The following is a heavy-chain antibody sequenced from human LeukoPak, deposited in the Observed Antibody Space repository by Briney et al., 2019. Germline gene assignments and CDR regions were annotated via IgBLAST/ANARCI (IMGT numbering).Heavy chain of an antibody. D-gene: IGHD3-16*01. CDR3: ARVIDRTFRGYYFDY. CDR2: INPSGGST. Sequence: ASVKVSCKASGYTFTSYYMHWARQPPGQGLEWMGIINPSGGSTSYAQKFQGRVTMTRDTSTSTVYMELSSLRSEDTAVYYCARVIDRTFRGYYFDYWGQGTLVTVSS. J-gene: IGHJ4*02. V-gene: IGHV1-46*01. CDR1: GYTFTSYY.